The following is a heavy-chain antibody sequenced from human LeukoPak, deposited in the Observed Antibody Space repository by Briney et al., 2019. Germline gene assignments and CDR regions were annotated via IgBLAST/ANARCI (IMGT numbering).Heavy chain of an antibody. CDR2: IRYDGSNK. J-gene: IGHJ6*03. CDR1: GFTFSSYG. Sequence: PGGSLRLSCAASGFTFSSYGMHWVRQAPGKGLEWVAFIRYDGSNKYYADSVKGRFTISRDNSKNTLYLQMNSLRAEDTAVYYCAKDGTWGNRLLYGSTQYYYYYMDVWGKGTTVTISS. CDR3: AKDGTWGNRLLYGSTQYYYYYMDV. V-gene: IGHV3-30*02. D-gene: IGHD3-10*01.